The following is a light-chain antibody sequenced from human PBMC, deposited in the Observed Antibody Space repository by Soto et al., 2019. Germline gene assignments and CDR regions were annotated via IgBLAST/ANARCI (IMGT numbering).Light chain of an antibody. V-gene: IGKV3-20*01. CDR1: QSVSSSY. CDR2: GAS. Sequence: EIVLTQSPGTQSLSPGEKATLSGRDSQSVSSSYLAWYQQKPGQAPRLLIYGASIRAPGIPDRFSGSGSGTDFTLTIRRLEPEDFAVYYCQQYGNSLLTFGGGTKVEIK. CDR3: QQYGNSLLT. J-gene: IGKJ4*01.